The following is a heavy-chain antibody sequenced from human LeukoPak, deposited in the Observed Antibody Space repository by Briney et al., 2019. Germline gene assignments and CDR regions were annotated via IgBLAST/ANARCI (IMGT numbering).Heavy chain of an antibody. J-gene: IGHJ4*02. CDR2: ISYTGSA. V-gene: IGHV4-59*08. CDR3: ARWGGSTWYFDY. D-gene: IGHD1-26*01. CDR1: GGSIMTYY. Sequence: SETLFLTCTVSGGSIMTYYLSWIRQPPGKGMEWIGDISYTGSASYNPSLKSRVTISLDTSKNQFSLRLNSVTAADTAVYYCARWGGSTWYFDYWGQGTVVTVSS.